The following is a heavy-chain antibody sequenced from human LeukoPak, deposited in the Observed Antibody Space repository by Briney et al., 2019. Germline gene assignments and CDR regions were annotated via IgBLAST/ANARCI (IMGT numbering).Heavy chain of an antibody. D-gene: IGHD3-22*01. CDR3: ARMYYDSSGYYSYFDY. Sequence: GASVKVSCKASGYTFTGYYMHWVRQAPGQGLEWMGWINPNSGGTNYAQKFQGRVTMTRDTSISTAYMELSRLRSDDTAVYYCARMYYDSSGYYSYFDYWGQGTLVTVSS. V-gene: IGHV1-2*02. J-gene: IGHJ4*02. CDR2: INPNSGGT. CDR1: GYTFTGYY.